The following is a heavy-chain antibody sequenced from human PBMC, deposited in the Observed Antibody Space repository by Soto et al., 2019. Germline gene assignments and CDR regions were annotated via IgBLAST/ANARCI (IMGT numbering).Heavy chain of an antibody. J-gene: IGHJ5*02. V-gene: IGHV3-23*01. CDR1: GFSFTSYT. CDR3: ARYAYGLSSSSWYRGGWFDP. CDR2: ISGSGSSP. Sequence: EVQLLESGGGLVQPGGSLRLSCAASGFSFTSYTMAWVRQAPGKGLEWVSAISGSGSSPYYADSVKGRFTVSRDSSKDMVYLQMDSLRAEDTAVYYCARYAYGLSSSSWYRGGWFDPWGQGTLVTVSS. D-gene: IGHD6-13*01.